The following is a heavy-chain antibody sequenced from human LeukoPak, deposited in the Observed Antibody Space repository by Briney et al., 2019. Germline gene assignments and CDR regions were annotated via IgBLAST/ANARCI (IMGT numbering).Heavy chain of an antibody. CDR1: GASITSFY. Sequence: SETLSRTCTVSGASITSFYWSWIRQPAGKGLEWIGRIYTSGTTNYNPSLKSRVTMSVDASKNQFSLKLTSVTAADTAVYYCARDSKSTSYDHWGQGTLVTVSS. J-gene: IGHJ4*02. CDR3: ARDSKSTSYDH. CDR2: IYTSGTT. V-gene: IGHV4-4*07.